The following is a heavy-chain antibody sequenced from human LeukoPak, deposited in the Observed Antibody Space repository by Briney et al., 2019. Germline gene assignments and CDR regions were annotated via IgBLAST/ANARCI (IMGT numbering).Heavy chain of an antibody. Sequence: PGGSLRLFCAASGLTFSSYEMNWVRQAPGKGLEWVSYISSSGSTIYYADSVKGRFTISRDNAKNSLYLQMNSLRAEDTAVYYCASGMPGHYYGSGSLDYWGQGTLVTVSS. V-gene: IGHV3-48*03. CDR1: GLTFSSYE. D-gene: IGHD3-10*01. J-gene: IGHJ4*02. CDR2: ISSSGSTI. CDR3: ASGMPGHYYGSGSLDY.